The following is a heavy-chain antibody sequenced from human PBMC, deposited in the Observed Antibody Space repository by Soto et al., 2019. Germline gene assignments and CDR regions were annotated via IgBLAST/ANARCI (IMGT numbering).Heavy chain of an antibody. V-gene: IGHV4-59*08. Sequence: SETLSLTCTVSGGSISSYYWSWIRQPPGKGLEWIGIIYYSGSTNSNPPLKSRVTISVDTSKNQFSLKLSSVTAADTAVYYCARLEGPITYYYGSGTYGMDVWGQGTTVTVSS. J-gene: IGHJ6*02. CDR3: ARLEGPITYYYGSGTYGMDV. CDR2: IYYSGST. CDR1: GGSISSYY. D-gene: IGHD3-10*01.